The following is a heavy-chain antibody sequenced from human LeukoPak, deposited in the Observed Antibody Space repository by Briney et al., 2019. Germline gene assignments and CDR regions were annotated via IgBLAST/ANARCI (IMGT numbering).Heavy chain of an antibody. CDR1: GFTFDDYA. CDR3: AKDMTPGVAAAGIPWFDP. D-gene: IGHD6-13*01. V-gene: IGHV3-9*01. Sequence: GGSPRLSCAASGFTFDDYAMHWVRQAPGKGLEWVSGISWNSGSIGYADSVKGRFTISRDNAKNSLYLQMNSLRAEDTALYYCAKDMTPGVAAAGIPWFDPWGQGTLVTVSS. J-gene: IGHJ5*02. CDR2: ISWNSGSI.